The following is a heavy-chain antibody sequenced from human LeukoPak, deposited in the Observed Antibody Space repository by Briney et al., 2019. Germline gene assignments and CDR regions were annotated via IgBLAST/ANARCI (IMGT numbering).Heavy chain of an antibody. Sequence: KSSETLSLTCAVYGGSFSGYYWSWIRQPPGKGLEWIGEINHSGSTNYNPSLKSRVTISVDTSKNQFSLKLSSVTAADTAVYYCARGTFRYYDFWSGYYPYYYYMDVWGKGTTVTVSS. V-gene: IGHV4-34*01. J-gene: IGHJ6*03. CDR1: GGSFSGYY. CDR3: ARGTFRYYDFWSGYYPYYYYMDV. D-gene: IGHD3-3*01. CDR2: INHSGST.